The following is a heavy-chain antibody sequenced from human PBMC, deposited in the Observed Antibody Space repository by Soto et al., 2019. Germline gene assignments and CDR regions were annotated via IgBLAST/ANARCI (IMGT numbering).Heavy chain of an antibody. CDR2: ISAYNDNT. V-gene: IGHV1-18*01. D-gene: IGHD4-17*01. Sequence: ASVKVSCKTSGYTFTSYSISWVRQAPGQGLEWMGWISAYNDNTNYAQILQGRVTMTTDTSTSTAYMELRSLRSDDTAVYYCARDRAGGPGYDYGGNSQRKEYGIDVWG. CDR3: ARDRAGGPGYDYGGNSQRKEYGIDV. J-gene: IGHJ6*02. CDR1: GYTFTSYS.